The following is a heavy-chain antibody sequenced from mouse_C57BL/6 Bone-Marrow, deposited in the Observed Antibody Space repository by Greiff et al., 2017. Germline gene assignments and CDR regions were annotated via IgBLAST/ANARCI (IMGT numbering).Heavy chain of an antibody. Sequence: VQLQQPGAELVKPGASVKLSCKASGYTFTSYWMQWVKQRPGRGLEWIGEIDPSDSYTNYNQKFKGKATLTVDTSSSTAYMQLSSLTSEDSAVYYCAYYSTFAYWGQGTLVTVSA. V-gene: IGHV1-50*01. CDR3: AYYSTFAY. D-gene: IGHD2-12*01. CDR2: IDPSDSYT. CDR1: GYTFTSYW. J-gene: IGHJ3*01.